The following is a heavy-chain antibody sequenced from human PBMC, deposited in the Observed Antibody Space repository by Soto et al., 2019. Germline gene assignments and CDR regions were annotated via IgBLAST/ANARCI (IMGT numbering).Heavy chain of an antibody. D-gene: IGHD1-26*01. Sequence: GGSLRLSCAAFGLTVSGKKYVAWVRQAPGKGLEWVSSLYDVDGSFYADSVKGRFTTSSDSSKTTVYLQMNGLRPDDTAVYYCATWHEREHAYDVWGQGTTVTVSS. J-gene: IGHJ3*01. V-gene: IGHV3-53*01. CDR3: ATWHEREHAYDV. CDR2: LYDVDGS. CDR1: GLTVSGKKY.